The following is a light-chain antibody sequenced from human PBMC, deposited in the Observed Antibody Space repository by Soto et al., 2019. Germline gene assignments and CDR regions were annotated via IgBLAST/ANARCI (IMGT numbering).Light chain of an antibody. J-gene: IGLJ2*01. CDR3: QTWDTGIRV. Sequence: QLVLTQSPSASASLGASVKLTCTLSSGHSSYAIAWHQQQPEKGPRYLMKLNSDGSHSKGDGIPDRLSGSSSGAERYLTISSLQSEDEADYYCQTWDTGIRVFGGGTKLTVL. CDR1: SGHSSYA. CDR2: LNSDGSH. V-gene: IGLV4-69*01.